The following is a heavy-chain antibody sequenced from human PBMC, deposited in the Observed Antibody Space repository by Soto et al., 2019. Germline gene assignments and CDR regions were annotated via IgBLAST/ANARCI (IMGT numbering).Heavy chain of an antibody. CDR2: TWYDGSKK. CDR3: ARGCGLRFNWLDP. Sequence: QVHLVESGGGVVQPGMSLRLSCAVSGSTFSSYGIHWVRQAPGKGLEWLAVTWYDGSKKCYADSVKGRFTMSRDNSKKTQYLQMNSLRAEHTAVYYCARGCGLRFNWLDPWGQGTLVSVSS. CDR1: GSTFSSYG. J-gene: IGHJ5*02. V-gene: IGHV3-33*03. D-gene: IGHD4-17*01.